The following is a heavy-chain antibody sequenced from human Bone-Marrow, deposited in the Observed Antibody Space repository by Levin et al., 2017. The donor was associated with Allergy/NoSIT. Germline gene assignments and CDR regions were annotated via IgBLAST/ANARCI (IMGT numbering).Heavy chain of an antibody. V-gene: IGHV3-23*01. J-gene: IGHJ3*02. CDR1: GFTFSSSV. CDR3: AKGPRGAFDI. CDR2: ITTGDGRT. Sequence: GGSPRLSCAASGFTFSSSVMAWVRQGPGKGLEWVSGITTGDGRTYYADSVKGRFIISRDNSKNTLYLQMNNLRPEETAVYYCAKGPRGAFDIWGQGTMVTVSA.